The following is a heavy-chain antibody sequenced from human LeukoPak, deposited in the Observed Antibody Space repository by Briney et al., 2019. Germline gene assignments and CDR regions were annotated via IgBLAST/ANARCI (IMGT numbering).Heavy chain of an antibody. J-gene: IGHJ4*02. D-gene: IGHD6-13*01. Sequence: ASVKVSCKASGYTFTSYGISWVRQAPGQGLEWMGWISAYNGNTNYAQKLQGRVTMTTDTSTSTAYMELSSLRSEDTAVYYCATIAAAGTPFDYWGQGTLVTVSS. CDR3: ATIAAAGTPFDY. V-gene: IGHV1-18*01. CDR1: GYTFTSYG. CDR2: ISAYNGNT.